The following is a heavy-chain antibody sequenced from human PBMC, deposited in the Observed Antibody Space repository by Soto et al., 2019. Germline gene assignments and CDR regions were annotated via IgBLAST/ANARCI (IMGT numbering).Heavy chain of an antibody. CDR1: GDSVSSNSAA. CDR2: TYYRSKRYS. D-gene: IGHD1-1*01. V-gene: IGHV6-1*01. J-gene: IGHJ5*02. CDR3: ARGPGSLRP. Sequence: SQTLSLTCAISGDSVSSNSAAWNWIRLSPSRGLEWLGRTYYRSKRYSVYAPSVKSRISINPDTSKNKFSLQLNSVTPDDTAVYYCARGPGSLRPWGQGILVTVSS.